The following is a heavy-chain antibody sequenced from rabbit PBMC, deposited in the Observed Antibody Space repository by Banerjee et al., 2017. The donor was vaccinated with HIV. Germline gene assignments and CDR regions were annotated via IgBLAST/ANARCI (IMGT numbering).Heavy chain of an antibody. D-gene: IGHD2-1*01. CDR2: INTISGDT. CDR1: GFSFSNKYV. J-gene: IGHJ4*01. V-gene: IGHV1S45*01. Sequence: QEQLVESGGGLVQPGGSLKLTCTASGFSFSNKYVMCWVRQAPGKGLEWIACINTISGDTVYATWAKGRFTISKASWTTVTLQMTSLTAADTATYFCATRDGDYAGVGGAMNLWGPGTLVTVS. CDR3: ATRDGDYAGVGGAMNL.